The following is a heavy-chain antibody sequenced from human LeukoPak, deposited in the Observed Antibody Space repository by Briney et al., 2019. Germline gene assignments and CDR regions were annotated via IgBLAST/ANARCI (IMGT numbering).Heavy chain of an antibody. Sequence: GGSLRLSCAASGFTFSGSAMHRVRQASGKGLEWVGRIRSKANSYATAYAASVKGRFTISRDDSKNTAYLQMNSLKTEDTAVYYCSARIYGDFNWFDPWGQGTPVTVSS. CDR1: GFTFSGSA. J-gene: IGHJ5*02. D-gene: IGHD4-17*01. V-gene: IGHV3-73*01. CDR3: SARIYGDFNWFDP. CDR2: IRSKANSYAT.